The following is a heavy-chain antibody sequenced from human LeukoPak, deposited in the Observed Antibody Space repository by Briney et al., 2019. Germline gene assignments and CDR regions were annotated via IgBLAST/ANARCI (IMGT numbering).Heavy chain of an antibody. Sequence: ASVTVSCKASGYTFASYGISWVRQAPGQGLEWLGWISAYNGNTNYAQKLQGRVTMTTDTSTSTAYMELRSLRSDDTAVYYCARDRLLRYFDWLLYKANWFDPWGQGTLVTVSS. V-gene: IGHV1-18*01. D-gene: IGHD3-9*01. CDR1: GYTFASYG. CDR2: ISAYNGNT. J-gene: IGHJ5*02. CDR3: ARDRLLRYFDWLLYKANWFDP.